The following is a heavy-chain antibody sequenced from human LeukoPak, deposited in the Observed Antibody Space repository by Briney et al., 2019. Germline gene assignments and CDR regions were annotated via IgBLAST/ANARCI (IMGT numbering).Heavy chain of an antibody. CDR3: TRDTRDFWSGYYVIFDY. V-gene: IGHV3-49*02. J-gene: IGHJ4*02. CDR2: AYVGTT. Sequence: AYVGTTEYAASVKGRFTISRDDSKSIAYLQMNSLKTEDTAVYYCTRDTRDFWSGYYVIFDYWGQGTLVTVSS. D-gene: IGHD3-3*01.